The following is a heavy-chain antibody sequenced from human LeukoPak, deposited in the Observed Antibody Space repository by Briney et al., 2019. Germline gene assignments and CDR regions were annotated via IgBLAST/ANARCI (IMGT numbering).Heavy chain of an antibody. Sequence: GGSLRLSCAASGFTFSSYSMDWVRQAPGKGLEWVSSISSGSSYIYYADSVKGRFTISRDNAKNSLYLQMNSLRAEDTAVYYCAKDGGPHDYVWGSYFDYWGQGTLVTVSS. J-gene: IGHJ4*02. CDR2: ISSGSSYI. V-gene: IGHV3-21*01. D-gene: IGHD3-16*01. CDR1: GFTFSSYS. CDR3: AKDGGPHDYVWGSYFDY.